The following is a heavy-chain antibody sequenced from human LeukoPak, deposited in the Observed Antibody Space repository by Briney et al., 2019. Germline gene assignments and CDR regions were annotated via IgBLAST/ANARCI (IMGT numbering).Heavy chain of an antibody. D-gene: IGHD1-26*01. V-gene: IGHV4-34*01. J-gene: IGHJ4*02. Sequence: NPSETLSLTCAVYGGSFSGYYWSWIRQPPGKGLEWIGEINHSGSTNYNPSLKRRVTISVDASKNQFSLKLSSVTAADTAVYYCASIVGVDYWGQGTLVTVSS. CDR2: INHSGST. CDR3: ASIVGVDY. CDR1: GGSFSGYY.